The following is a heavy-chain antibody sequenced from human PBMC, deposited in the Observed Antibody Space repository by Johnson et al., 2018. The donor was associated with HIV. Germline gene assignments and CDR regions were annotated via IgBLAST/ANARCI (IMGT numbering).Heavy chain of an antibody. D-gene: IGHD6-19*01. CDR3: AKDLGSARPAFDI. Sequence: VQLVESGGGLIQPGGSLRLSCSASGFTVRSNYMSWVRQAPGKGLEWVSVIHSGGTTHYADSVKGRFTISRDNAKNSLYLQMNSLRAEDTALYYCAKDLGSARPAFDIWGQGTMVTVSS. CDR1: GFTVRSNY. V-gene: IGHV3-53*01. CDR2: IHSGGTT. J-gene: IGHJ3*02.